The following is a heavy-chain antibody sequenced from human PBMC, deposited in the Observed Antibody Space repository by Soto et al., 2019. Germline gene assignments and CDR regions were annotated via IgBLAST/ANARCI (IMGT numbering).Heavy chain of an antibody. CDR1: GFTFSSYW. J-gene: IGHJ6*02. CDR3: ASPYYDILTGQKPYYYGMDV. D-gene: IGHD3-9*01. CDR2: INSDGSST. V-gene: IGHV3-74*01. Sequence: LRLSCAASGFTFSSYWVHWVRQAPGKGLVWVSRINSDGSSTTYADSVKGRFTISRDNAKNTLYLQMNSLRAEDTAVYYCASPYYDILTGQKPYYYGMDVWGQGTPVTVSS.